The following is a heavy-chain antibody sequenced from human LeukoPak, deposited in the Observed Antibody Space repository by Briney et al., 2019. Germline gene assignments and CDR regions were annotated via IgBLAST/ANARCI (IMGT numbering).Heavy chain of an antibody. CDR1: GGTFSSYA. Sequence: GASVKVSCKASGGTFSSYAISWVRQAPGQGLEWMGGIIPIFGTANYAQKFQGRVTITTDESTSTAYMELSSLRSEDTAVYYCARSYGDYAPYYFDYWGQGTLVTVSS. CDR3: ARSYGDYAPYYFDY. V-gene: IGHV1-69*05. D-gene: IGHD4-17*01. CDR2: IIPIFGTA. J-gene: IGHJ4*02.